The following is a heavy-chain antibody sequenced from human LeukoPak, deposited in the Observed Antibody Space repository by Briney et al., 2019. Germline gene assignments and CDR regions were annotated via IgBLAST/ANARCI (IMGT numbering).Heavy chain of an antibody. CDR2: IYSGGST. Sequence: GGSLRLSCAAPGFTVSSNYMSWVRQAPGKGLEWVSVIYSGGSTYYADSVKGRFTISRDNSKNTLYLQMNSLRAEDTAVYYCAARGGPTKYYFDYWGQGTLVTVSS. V-gene: IGHV3-53*01. D-gene: IGHD3-16*01. CDR3: AARGGPTKYYFDY. J-gene: IGHJ4*02. CDR1: GFTVSSNY.